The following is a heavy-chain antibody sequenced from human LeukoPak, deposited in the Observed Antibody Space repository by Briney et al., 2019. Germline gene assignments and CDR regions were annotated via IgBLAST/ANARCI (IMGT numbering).Heavy chain of an antibody. CDR3: ARHWRYCSSTSCPMPY. D-gene: IGHD2-2*01. CDR2: IDPSDSYT. J-gene: IGHJ4*02. Sequence: GESLKISCKGSGYSFTSYWISWVRQMPGKGLEWMGRIDPSDSYTNYSPSFQGHVTISADKSISTAYLQWSSLKASDTAMYYRARHWRYCSSTSCPMPYWGQGTLVTVSS. CDR1: GYSFTSYW. V-gene: IGHV5-10-1*01.